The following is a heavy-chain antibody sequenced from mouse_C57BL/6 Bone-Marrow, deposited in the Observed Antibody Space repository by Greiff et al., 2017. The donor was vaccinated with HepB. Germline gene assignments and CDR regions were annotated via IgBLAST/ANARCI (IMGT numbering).Heavy chain of an antibody. CDR1: GFSLTSYG. V-gene: IGHV2-6-1*01. D-gene: IGHD1-1*01. Sequence: VKLVESGPGLVAPSQSLSITCTVSGFSLTSYGVHWVRQPPGKGLEWLVVIWSDGSTTYNSAPKSRLSISKDNSKSQVFLKMNSLQTDDTAMYYCARHDPLPYGSSYSYAMDYWGQGTSVTVSS. CDR3: ARHDPLPYGSSYSYAMDY. J-gene: IGHJ4*01. CDR2: IWSDGST.